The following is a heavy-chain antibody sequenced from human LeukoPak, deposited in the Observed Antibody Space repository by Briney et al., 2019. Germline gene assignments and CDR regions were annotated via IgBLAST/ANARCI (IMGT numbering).Heavy chain of an antibody. J-gene: IGHJ6*03. CDR3: ARRANNRYYHYYMDV. V-gene: IGHV4-59*08. Sequence: SGTLSLTCTVSGGSISSYYWSWIRQPPGKGLEWIGHIYYSGSTNYNPSLKSRVTISVDTSKNQFSLKLSSVTAADTAVYYCARRANNRYYHYYMDVWGKGTTVTVSS. D-gene: IGHD1-14*01. CDR1: GGSISSYY. CDR2: IYYSGST.